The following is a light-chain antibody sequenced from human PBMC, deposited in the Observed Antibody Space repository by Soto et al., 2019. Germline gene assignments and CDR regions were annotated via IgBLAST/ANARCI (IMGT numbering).Light chain of an antibody. Sequence: QSVLTQPASVSGSPGQSITISCTGTSSDVGGYNYVSWYQHHPGKAPKRMIHDVSNRPSGVSNLFSGSKSGNTASLTISWLQAEDEADFYCSEYIPNTSTHVFGTGTKLTVL. CDR3: SEYIPNTSTHV. V-gene: IGLV2-14*03. J-gene: IGLJ1*01. CDR1: SSDVGGYNY. CDR2: DVS.